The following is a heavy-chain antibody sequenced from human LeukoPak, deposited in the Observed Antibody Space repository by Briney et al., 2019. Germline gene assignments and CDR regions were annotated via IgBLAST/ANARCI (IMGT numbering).Heavy chain of an antibody. CDR1: GGSFSGYY. CDR3: ARGVVVVPAANLGNWFDP. J-gene: IGHJ5*02. V-gene: IGHV4-34*01. D-gene: IGHD2-2*01. Sequence: SETLSLTCAVYGGSFSGYYWSWIRQPPGKGLEWIGEINHSESTNYNPSLKNRVTISVDTSKNQFSLKLSSVTAADTAVYYCARGVVVVPAANLGNWFDPWGQGTLVTVSS. CDR2: INHSEST.